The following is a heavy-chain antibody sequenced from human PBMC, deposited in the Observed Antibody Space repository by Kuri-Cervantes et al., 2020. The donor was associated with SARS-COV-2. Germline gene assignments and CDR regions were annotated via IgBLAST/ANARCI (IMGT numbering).Heavy chain of an antibody. D-gene: IGHD3-10*01. CDR3: ARDGGMIWFGELGSPVD. V-gene: IGHV3-11*01. Sequence: GGSLRLSCAISGFTFSDYYMSWIRQAPGKGLEWVSYISSRGGDVKDYAHSVKGRFTISRDNTRGSVYLQTDSLRAEDTAVYYCARDGGMIWFGELGSPVDWGQGTLVTVSS. CDR1: GFTFSDYY. CDR2: ISSRGGDVK. J-gene: IGHJ4*02.